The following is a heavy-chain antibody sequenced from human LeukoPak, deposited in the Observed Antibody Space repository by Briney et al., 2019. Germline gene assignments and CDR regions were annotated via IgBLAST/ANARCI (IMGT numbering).Heavy chain of an antibody. CDR1: GFTFCNSW. CDR3: TTEVRYFDWLLFL. Sequence: GGSLRLFCAASGFTFCNSWISWVRQAPGKGVEWVSRIKSKTDGETTDYAAPVKGRFTISRDDSKNTLYLQMNSLKTEDTAVYYCTTEVRYFDWLLFLWGQGTLVTVSS. V-gene: IGHV3-15*01. J-gene: IGHJ4*02. CDR2: IKSKTDGETT. D-gene: IGHD3-9*01.